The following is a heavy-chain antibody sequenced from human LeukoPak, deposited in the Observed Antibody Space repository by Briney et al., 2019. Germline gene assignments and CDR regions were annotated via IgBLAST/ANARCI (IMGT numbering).Heavy chain of an antibody. CDR3: ARDPVAARLRAMAWFDP. D-gene: IGHD6-6*01. V-gene: IGHV1-18*01. Sequence: ASVNVSCKASGYTFTNHGITWVRQAPGQGLEWMGWISTYNGNTNYAQKLQGRVTMTTDTSTSTAYMELRSLRSDDTAVYYCARDPVAARLRAMAWFDPWGQGTLVTVSS. CDR2: ISTYNGNT. J-gene: IGHJ5*02. CDR1: GYTFTNHG.